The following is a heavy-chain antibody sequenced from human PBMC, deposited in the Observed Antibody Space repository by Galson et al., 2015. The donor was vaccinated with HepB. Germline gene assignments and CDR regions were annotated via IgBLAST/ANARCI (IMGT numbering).Heavy chain of an antibody. D-gene: IGHD2-15*01. CDR2: INPSGGST. V-gene: IGHV1-46*01. J-gene: IGHJ4*02. Sequence: SVKVSCKVSGYTFTSYYMHWVRQAPGQGLEWMGIINPSGGSTSYAQKFQGRVTMTRDTSTSTVYMELSSLRSEDTAVYYCARLPDFDCSGGSCLAANWGQGTLVTVSS. CDR1: GYTFTSYY. CDR3: ARLPDFDCSGGSCLAAN.